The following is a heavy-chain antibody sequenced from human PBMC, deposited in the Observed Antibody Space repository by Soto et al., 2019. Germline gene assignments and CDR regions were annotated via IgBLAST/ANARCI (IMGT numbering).Heavy chain of an antibody. V-gene: IGHV1-3*01. CDR2: INAGNGNT. Sequence: GASVKVSCKASGYTFTSYAMHWVRQAPGQRLEWMGWINAGNGNTKYSQKFQGRVTITRDTSASTAYMELSSLRSEDTAVYHCARENVRNHALDYWGQGTLVTVSS. J-gene: IGHJ4*02. CDR1: GYTFTSYA. D-gene: IGHD2-2*01. CDR3: ARENVRNHALDY.